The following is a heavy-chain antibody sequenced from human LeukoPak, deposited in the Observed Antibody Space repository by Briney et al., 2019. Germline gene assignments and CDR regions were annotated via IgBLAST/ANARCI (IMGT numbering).Heavy chain of an antibody. CDR1: GGSISSYY. J-gene: IGHJ6*02. CDR2: IYTSGST. D-gene: IGHD2-15*01. CDR3: ARGDGCSGGSCYPMYYYYGIDV. V-gene: IGHV4-4*07. Sequence: PSETLSLTCTVSGGSISSYYWSWIRQPAGKGLEWIGRIYTSGSTNYNPSLKSRVTMSVDTSKNQFSLKLSSVTAADTAVYYCARGDGCSGGSCYPMYYYYGIDVWGQGTTVTVSS.